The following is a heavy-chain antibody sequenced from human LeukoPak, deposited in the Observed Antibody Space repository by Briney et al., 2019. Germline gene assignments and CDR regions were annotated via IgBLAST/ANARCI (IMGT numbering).Heavy chain of an antibody. J-gene: IGHJ4*02. D-gene: IGHD2-21*02. V-gene: IGHV3-53*01. CDR1: GFTVSSNY. CDR2: IYSGGST. Sequence: PGGSLRLSCAASGFTVSSNYMSWVRQAPGKGLEWVSVIYSGGSTYYADSVKGRFTISRDNSKNTLYLQMNSLRAEDTAVYYCARQYCGGDCYLGYWGQGTLVTVSS. CDR3: ARQYCGGDCYLGY.